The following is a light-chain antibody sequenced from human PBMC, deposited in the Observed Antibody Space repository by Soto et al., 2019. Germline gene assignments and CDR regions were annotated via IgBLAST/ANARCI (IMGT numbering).Light chain of an antibody. CDR2: EVT. Sequence: QSVLTQPASVSGSPGQSITISCGGTNSDVGGYNYVSWYQQRPGKGPKLIIFEVTNRPSGVSDRFSGSKSGNTASLTISGLQAEDEGDYYCGSYRSGIYVLGNGTKVTVL. CDR3: GSYRSGIYV. CDR1: NSDVGGYNY. V-gene: IGLV2-14*01. J-gene: IGLJ1*01.